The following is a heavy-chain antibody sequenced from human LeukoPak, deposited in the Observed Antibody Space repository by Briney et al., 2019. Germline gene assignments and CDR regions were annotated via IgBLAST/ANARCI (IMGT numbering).Heavy chain of an antibody. CDR2: IYYSGST. D-gene: IGHD5-18*01. CDR3: ARTLLGHGYSLEPVLAGYYYFDY. CDR1: GGSISSSSYY. Sequence: KSSETLSLTCTVSGGSISSSSYYWGWIRQPPGKGLEWIGSIYYSGSTYYNPSLKSRVTISVDTSKNQFSLKLSSVTAADTAVYYCARTLLGHGYSLEPVLAGYYYFDYWGQGTLVTVSS. V-gene: IGHV4-39*07. J-gene: IGHJ4*02.